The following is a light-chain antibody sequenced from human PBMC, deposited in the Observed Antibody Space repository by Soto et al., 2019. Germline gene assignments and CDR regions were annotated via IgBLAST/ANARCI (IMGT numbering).Light chain of an antibody. V-gene: IGKV1-5*01. CDR3: QQYDGN. Sequence: DIQMTQSPSTLSASVGDRVIITCRASQSISTWLAWYQQKPGEGPKLLIYSASTLQSGVPARFSGSGSSTEFTLTISGLQPDDFANYYCQQYDGNFGGGTRVEIK. J-gene: IGKJ4*01. CDR1: QSISTW. CDR2: SAS.